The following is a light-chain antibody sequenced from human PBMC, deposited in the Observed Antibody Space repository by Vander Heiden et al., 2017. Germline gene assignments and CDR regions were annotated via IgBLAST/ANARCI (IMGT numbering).Light chain of an antibody. CDR1: ALPQQY. CDR3: QSADSSDTDRVI. J-gene: IGLJ2*01. CDR2: KDN. Sequence: SYELTQPPLVSVSPGQTARITCSGHALPQQYAYWYQQRPGPAPVLIIYKDNERPSGIPERFSGYSSGTTVTLAISGVQAEDEADYYCQSADSSDTDRVIFGGGTKLTVL. V-gene: IGLV3-25*03.